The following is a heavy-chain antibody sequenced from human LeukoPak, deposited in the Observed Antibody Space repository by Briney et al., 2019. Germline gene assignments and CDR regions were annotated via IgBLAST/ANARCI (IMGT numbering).Heavy chain of an antibody. V-gene: IGHV1-3*01. CDR2: INAGNGNT. CDR1: GYTFTSYA. Sequence: ASVKVSCKASGYTFTSYAMHWGRQAPGQRLEWMGWINAGNGNTKYSQKYQGRVTITRDTSASTAYMELSSLRSEDTAVYYCARGKKLGVVPAAHYYYYMDVWGKGTTVTVSS. J-gene: IGHJ6*03. D-gene: IGHD2-2*01. CDR3: ARGKKLGVVPAAHYYYYMDV.